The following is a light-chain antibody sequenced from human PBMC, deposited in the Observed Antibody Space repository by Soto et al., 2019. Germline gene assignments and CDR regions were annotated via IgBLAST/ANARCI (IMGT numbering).Light chain of an antibody. CDR2: EVS. J-gene: IGLJ2*01. CDR1: SSDVGAYNY. CDR3: SSYASTTTPVV. Sequence: QSALTQPASVSGSPGQSITISCTGTSSDVGAYNYVSWYQQHPDKAPKLMIYEVSNRSSGVSDRFSGSKSGNAASLTISGLQAEDEAHYYCSSYASTTTPVVFGGGTKLTVL. V-gene: IGLV2-14*01.